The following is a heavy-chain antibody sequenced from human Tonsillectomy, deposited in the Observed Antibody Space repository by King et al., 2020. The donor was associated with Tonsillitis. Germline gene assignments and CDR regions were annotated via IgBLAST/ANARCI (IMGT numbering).Heavy chain of an antibody. Sequence: QLVQSGAEVKKPGASVKVSCKTSGYSFSGYKINWVRQAPGQGLEWMGWVNPDSGGTNYALPFEDRVTMTRDTSTNTAYMELSSLKFDDTAVYFCARDTGGWRSLDYWGQGALVTVSS. CDR3: ARDTGGWRSLDY. CDR1: GYSFSGYK. J-gene: IGHJ4*02. V-gene: IGHV1-2*02. CDR2: VNPDSGGT. D-gene: IGHD6-19*01.